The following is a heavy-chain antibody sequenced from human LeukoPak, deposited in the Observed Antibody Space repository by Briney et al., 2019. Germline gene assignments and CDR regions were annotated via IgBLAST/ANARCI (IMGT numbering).Heavy chain of an antibody. V-gene: IGHV4-59*01. J-gene: IGHJ4*02. Sequence: SETLSLTCTVSGDSISSYYWSWIRQPPGKGLEWIGYIYYSGSTDYNPSLKSRVTISKDTSKTQFSLRLSSVTAADTAVYYCARARLDSSGRFDYWGQGTLVTVSS. CDR2: IYYSGST. CDR3: ARARLDSSGRFDY. CDR1: GDSISSYY. D-gene: IGHD3-22*01.